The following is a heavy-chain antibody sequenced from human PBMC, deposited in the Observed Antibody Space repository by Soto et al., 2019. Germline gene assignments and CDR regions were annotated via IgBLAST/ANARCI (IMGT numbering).Heavy chain of an antibody. CDR2: ISAYNGNT. CDR3: ARDQYCSGGSCYSYQIYYYYGMDV. Sequence: ASVKVSCKASGYTFTSYGISWVRQAPGQGLEWMGWISAYNGNTNYAQKLQGRVTMTTDKSTSTAYMELSSLRSEDTAVYYCARDQYCSGGSCYSYQIYYYYGMDVWGQGTTVTVSS. V-gene: IGHV1-18*01. CDR1: GYTFTSYG. D-gene: IGHD2-15*01. J-gene: IGHJ6*02.